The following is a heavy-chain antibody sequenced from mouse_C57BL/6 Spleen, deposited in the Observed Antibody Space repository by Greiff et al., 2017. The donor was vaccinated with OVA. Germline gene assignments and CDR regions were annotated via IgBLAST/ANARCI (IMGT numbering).Heavy chain of an antibody. CDR2: ISDGGSYT. CDR1: GFTFSSYA. J-gene: IGHJ3*01. Sequence: EVQGVESGGGLVKPGGSLKLSCAASGFTFSSYAMSWVRQTPAKRLEWVATISDGGSYTYYPDNVKGRFTISRDNAKNNLYLQMSHLKSEDTAMYYCARGGLDGSSYWGQGTLVTVSA. CDR3: ARGGLDGSSY. V-gene: IGHV5-4*01. D-gene: IGHD1-1*01.